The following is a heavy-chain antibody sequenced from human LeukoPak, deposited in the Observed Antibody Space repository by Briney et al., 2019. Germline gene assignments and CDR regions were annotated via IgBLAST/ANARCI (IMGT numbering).Heavy chain of an antibody. CDR1: GFTVSSNY. CDR3: ARGGEFDY. Sequence: GGSLRLSCAASGFTVSSNYMSWVRQAPGKGLEWVSSISSSSSYTYYADSVKGRFTISRDNAKNSLYLQMNSLRAEDTAVYYCARGGEFDYWGQGTLVTVSS. J-gene: IGHJ4*02. D-gene: IGHD3-16*01. V-gene: IGHV3-21*01. CDR2: ISSSSSYT.